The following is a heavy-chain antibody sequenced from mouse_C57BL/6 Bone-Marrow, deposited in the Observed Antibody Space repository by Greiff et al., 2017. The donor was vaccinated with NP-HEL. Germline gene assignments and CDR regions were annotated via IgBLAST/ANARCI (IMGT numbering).Heavy chain of an antibody. CDR2: IDPNSGGT. CDR3: ATYYYGSSDLYWYFDV. J-gene: IGHJ1*03. V-gene: IGHV1-72*01. D-gene: IGHD1-1*01. Sequence: QVHVKQPGAELVKPGASVKLSCKASGYTFTSYWMHWVKQRPGRGLEWIGRIDPNSGGTKYNEKFKSKATLTVDKPSSTAYMQLSSLTSEDSAVYYCATYYYGSSDLYWYFDVWGTGTTVTVSS. CDR1: GYTFTSYW.